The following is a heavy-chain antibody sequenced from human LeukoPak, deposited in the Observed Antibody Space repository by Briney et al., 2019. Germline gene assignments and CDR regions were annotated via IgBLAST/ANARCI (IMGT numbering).Heavy chain of an antibody. J-gene: IGHJ4*02. V-gene: IGHV3-43*01. CDR2: ISWDGGSA. Sequence: GGSLRLSCAASGFTFDDYTMHWVRQAPGKGLEWVSLISWDGGSAYYADSVKGRFTISRDNSKNSLYLQMNSLRTEDTALYYCARAGYDFWSGYFFDYWGQGTLVTVSS. CDR3: ARAGYDFWSGYFFDY. CDR1: GFTFDDYT. D-gene: IGHD3-3*01.